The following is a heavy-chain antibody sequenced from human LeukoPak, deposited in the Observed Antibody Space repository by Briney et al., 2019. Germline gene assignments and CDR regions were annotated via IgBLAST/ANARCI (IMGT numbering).Heavy chain of an antibody. J-gene: IGHJ3*02. V-gene: IGHV6-1*01. CDR1: GDSVSTNSAA. CDR3: ARGVAGYFDI. CDR2: TYYGSKWYN. Sequence: SQTLSLTCAISGDSVSTNSAAWYWIRPSPSRGLEWLGRTYYGSKWYNDYAISVKSRISVTPDTSKNQFSLQLNSVTPEDTAVYYCARGVAGYFDIWGQGTMVTVSS. D-gene: IGHD6-19*01.